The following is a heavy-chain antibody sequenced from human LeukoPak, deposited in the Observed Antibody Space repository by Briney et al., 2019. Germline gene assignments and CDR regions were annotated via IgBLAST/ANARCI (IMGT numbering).Heavy chain of an antibody. CDR3: ARGNYYDSSGYHPHY. CDR2: ISSSSSYI. Sequence: PGGSLRLSCAASGFTFSSYSMNWVRQAPGKGLEWVSSISSSSSYIYYADSAKGRFTISRDNAKNSLYLQMNSLRAEDTAVYYCARGNYYDSSGYHPHYWGQGTLVTVSS. D-gene: IGHD3-22*01. J-gene: IGHJ4*02. CDR1: GFTFSSYS. V-gene: IGHV3-21*01.